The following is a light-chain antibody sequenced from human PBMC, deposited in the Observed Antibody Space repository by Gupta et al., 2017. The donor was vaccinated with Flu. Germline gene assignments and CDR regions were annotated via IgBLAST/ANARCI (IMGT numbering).Light chain of an antibody. CDR3: SGCADSMNGNEV. Sequence: QSVLAQPPSASGTPGHMVTISCSGSRSNIGSNSVNWYQQVPGTYQNLLMESSNQRTSGVHDRFAFSKSRTYDSLALSRPQSKDEAEDDYSGCADSMNGNEVFGTGTKVTVL. J-gene: IGLJ1*01. CDR2: SSN. CDR1: RSNIGSNS. V-gene: IGLV1-44*01.